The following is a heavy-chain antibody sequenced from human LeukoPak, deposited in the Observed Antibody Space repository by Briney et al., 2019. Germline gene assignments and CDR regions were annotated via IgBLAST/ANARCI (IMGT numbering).Heavy chain of an antibody. CDR3: ARHWVSGWYDNWFDP. D-gene: IGHD6-19*01. Sequence: SETLSLTCTVSGGSISSYYWSWIRQPPGKGLEWIGYIYYSGSTNYNPSLKSRVTISVDTSKNQFSLKLSSVTAADTAVYYCARHWVSGWYDNWFDPWGQGTLSPSPQ. CDR1: GGSISSYY. V-gene: IGHV4-59*08. CDR2: IYYSGST. J-gene: IGHJ5*02.